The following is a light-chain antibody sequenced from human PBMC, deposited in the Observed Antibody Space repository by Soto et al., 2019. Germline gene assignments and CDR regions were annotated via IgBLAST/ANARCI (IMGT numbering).Light chain of an antibody. CDR2: KAS. J-gene: IGKJ2*01. CDR3: QQYNSYPYT. CDR1: QSINSW. Sequence: DIRMTQSHSTLSASVGDRVTNACRASQSINSWLAWYQQKPGKAPKLLIYKASSLESGVPSRFSGSGSGTEFTLTISSLQPDDFATYYCQQYNSYPYTFGQGTKLEIK. V-gene: IGKV1-5*03.